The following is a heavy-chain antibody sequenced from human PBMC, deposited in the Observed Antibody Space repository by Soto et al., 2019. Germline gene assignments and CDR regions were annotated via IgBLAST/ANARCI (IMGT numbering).Heavy chain of an antibody. CDR2: IKPDGSAT. Sequence: EVQLVESGGGLVQPGGSLRLSCAVSGFTFGSYWMNWVRLIPGKGLEWVAYIKPDGSATYYVDSVKGRFTISRDNAKNSLYLQMNSLGVEDTSVYYCARAGYCGPGCYYYFDYWGQGTLSPSP. CDR1: GFTFGSYW. CDR3: ARAGYCGPGCYYYFDY. V-gene: IGHV3-7*01. J-gene: IGHJ4*02. D-gene: IGHD2-21*02.